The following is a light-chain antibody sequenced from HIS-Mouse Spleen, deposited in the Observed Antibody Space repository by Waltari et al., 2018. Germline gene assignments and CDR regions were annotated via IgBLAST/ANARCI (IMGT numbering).Light chain of an antibody. CDR1: ALPKKY. J-gene: IGLJ2*01. CDR2: EDR. V-gene: IGLV3-10*01. CDR3: YSTDSSGNHRV. Sequence: SYELTQPPSVSVSPGQTARITCSGDALPKKYAYWYQQKPGQAPVLVIYEDRKRPSGIPDSFSGSSSGTMATLTISRAKVEDEADYFCYSTDSSGNHRVFGGETKLTVL.